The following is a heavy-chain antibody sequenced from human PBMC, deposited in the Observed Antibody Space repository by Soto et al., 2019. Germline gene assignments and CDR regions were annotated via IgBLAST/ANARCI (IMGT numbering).Heavy chain of an antibody. CDR3: AKIDGYFDY. Sequence: LRLSCTGSGFTYINTGMSWVRQAPGQGLEWVSAITGNGDTTYYADSVTGRFTISRDNSKSTLYLQMNSLRAEDTAVYYCAKIDGYFDYWGQGTLVTVSS. V-gene: IGHV3-23*01. CDR2: ITGNGDTT. D-gene: IGHD3-22*01. J-gene: IGHJ4*02. CDR1: GFTYINTG.